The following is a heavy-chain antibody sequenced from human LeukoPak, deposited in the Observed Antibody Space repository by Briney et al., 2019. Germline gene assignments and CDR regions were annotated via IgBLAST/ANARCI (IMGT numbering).Heavy chain of an antibody. CDR1: GGSISSGSYY. V-gene: IGHV4-61*02. CDR3: ARGGDTMAGY. J-gene: IGHJ4*02. CDR2: IYTSGST. D-gene: IGHD3-10*01. Sequence: SQTLSLTCTVSGGSISSGSYYWSWIRQPAGKGLEWIGRIYTSGSTNYNPSLKSRVTISVDTSKNQFSLKLSSVTAADTAVYYCARGGDTMAGYWGQGTLVTVSS.